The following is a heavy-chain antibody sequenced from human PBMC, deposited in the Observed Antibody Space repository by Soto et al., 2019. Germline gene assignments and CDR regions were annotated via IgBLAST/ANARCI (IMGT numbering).Heavy chain of an antibody. D-gene: IGHD5-18*01. Sequence: QLQLQESGPGLVKPSETLSLTCTVSGGSISSSSYYWGWIRQPPGKGLEWIGRIYYSGSTYYNPSLKSRVTISVDTSKNQFALKLSSVTAADTAVYYCARHSSYVSYGMDVWGQGTTVTVSS. CDR3: ARHSSYVSYGMDV. J-gene: IGHJ6*02. CDR1: GGSISSSSYY. CDR2: IYYSGST. V-gene: IGHV4-39*01.